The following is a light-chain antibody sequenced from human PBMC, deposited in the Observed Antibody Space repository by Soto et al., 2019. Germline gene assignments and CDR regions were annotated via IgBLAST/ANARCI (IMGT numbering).Light chain of an antibody. CDR2: DAS. CDR1: QGINSA. V-gene: IGKV1-13*02. Sequence: AIQLTQSPSSLSASVGDRVTITCRASQGINSALAWYQQKPGKAPKLLIYDASSLESGVPSRFTGSGSGTDFTLTISSLQPEDFATYYCHQFTSYPLPFVGGTKVEIK. CDR3: HQFTSYPLP. J-gene: IGKJ4*01.